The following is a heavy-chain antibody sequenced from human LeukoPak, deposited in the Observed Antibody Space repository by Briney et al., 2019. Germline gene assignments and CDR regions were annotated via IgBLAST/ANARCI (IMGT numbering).Heavy chain of an antibody. CDR2: ISDTGELT. D-gene: IGHD6-19*01. J-gene: IGHJ4*02. V-gene: IGHV3-23*01. CDR1: GFTFNTHA. CDR3: AKVGVEWLVPDY. Sequence: GGSLRLSCAASGFTFNTHALSWVRQAPGKGLEWVAAISDTGELTYYPDSVKGRFTISRDNSKNTLYLQMNSLRAEDTAVYYCAKVGVEWLVPDYWGQGTLVTVSS.